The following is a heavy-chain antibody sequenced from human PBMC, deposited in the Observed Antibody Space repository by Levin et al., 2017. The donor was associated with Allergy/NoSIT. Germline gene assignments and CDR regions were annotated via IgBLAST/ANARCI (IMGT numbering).Heavy chain of an antibody. J-gene: IGHJ5*02. CDR1: GGSISSYY. CDR2: IYTSGST. V-gene: IGHV4-4*07. CDR3: ARDSMITFGGPQPNWFDP. Sequence: GSLRLSCTVSGGSISSYYWSWIRQPAGKGLEWIGRIYTSGSTNYNPSLKSRVTMSVDTSKNQFSLKLSSVTAADTAVYYCARDSMITFGGPQPNWFDPWGQGTLVTVSS. D-gene: IGHD3-16*01.